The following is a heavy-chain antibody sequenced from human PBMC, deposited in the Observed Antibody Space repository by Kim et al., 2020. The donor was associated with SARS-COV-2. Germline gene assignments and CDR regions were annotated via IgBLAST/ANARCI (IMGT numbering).Heavy chain of an antibody. D-gene: IGHD2-2*01. CDR1: GFTFSSYG. J-gene: IGHJ6*02. CDR2: IWYDGSNK. CDR3: ARVGHCSSTSCHQIYYYYYGMDV. Sequence: GGSLRLSCAASGFTFSSYGMHWVRQAPGKGLEWVAVIWYDGSNKYYADSVKGRFTISRDNSKNTLYLQMNSLRAEDTAVYYCARVGHCSSTSCHQIYYYYYGMDVCGRGTTVTVS. V-gene: IGHV3-33*01.